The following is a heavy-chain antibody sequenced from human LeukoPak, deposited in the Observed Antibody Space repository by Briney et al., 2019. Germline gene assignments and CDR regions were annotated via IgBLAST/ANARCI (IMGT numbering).Heavy chain of an antibody. Sequence: PGGSLRLSCAASGFTVSSNYMSWVRQGPGKGLEWVSVIYSGGSTYYADSVKGRFAISRDNSKNTLYLQMNSLRAEDTAVYYCARERGVGGLGTLDYWGQGTLVAVSS. V-gene: IGHV3-53*01. CDR1: GFTVSSNY. CDR2: IYSGGST. D-gene: IGHD3-16*01. CDR3: ARERGVGGLGTLDY. J-gene: IGHJ4*02.